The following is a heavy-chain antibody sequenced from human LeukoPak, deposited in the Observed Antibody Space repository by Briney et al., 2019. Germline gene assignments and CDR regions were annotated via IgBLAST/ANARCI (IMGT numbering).Heavy chain of an antibody. CDR1: GYSFTSYW. Sequence: GESLKISCKGSGYSFTSYWIGWVRQMPGKGLEWMGIIYPGDSDTRYSPSFQGQVTISADKSISTAYLQWSSLKASDTAMYYCARLDGYNFPFLYYYYGMDVWGQGTTVTVSS. CDR3: ARLDGYNFPFLYYYYGMDV. D-gene: IGHD5-24*01. V-gene: IGHV5-51*01. CDR2: IYPGDSDT. J-gene: IGHJ6*02.